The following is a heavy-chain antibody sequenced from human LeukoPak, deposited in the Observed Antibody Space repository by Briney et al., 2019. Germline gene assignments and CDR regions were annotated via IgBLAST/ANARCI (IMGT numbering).Heavy chain of an antibody. Sequence: SVKVSCKASGHTFTTYYVHLVRQAPGQGLEWMGGIIPIFGTANYAQKFQGRVTITADESTSTAYMELSSLRSEDTAVYYCARDETTVTYNWFDPWGQGTLVTVSS. CDR1: GHTFTTYY. D-gene: IGHD4-17*01. J-gene: IGHJ5*02. V-gene: IGHV1-69*13. CDR2: IIPIFGTA. CDR3: ARDETTVTYNWFDP.